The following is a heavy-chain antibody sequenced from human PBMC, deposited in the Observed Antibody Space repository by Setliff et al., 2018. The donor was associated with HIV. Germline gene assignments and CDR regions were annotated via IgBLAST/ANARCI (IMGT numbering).Heavy chain of an antibody. V-gene: IGHV1-3*01. CDR1: GYTFTGYA. CDR3: ARDSEPGTRVAGTTGLDY. Sequence: ASVKVSCKASGYTFTGYAMHWVRQAPGQRREWMGWINAGNGNTIYSQKFQGRVTITRDTSASTAYMELNSLRPEDTALYYCARDSEPGTRVAGTTGLDYWGQGSLVTVSS. J-gene: IGHJ4*02. D-gene: IGHD6-19*01. CDR2: INAGNGNT.